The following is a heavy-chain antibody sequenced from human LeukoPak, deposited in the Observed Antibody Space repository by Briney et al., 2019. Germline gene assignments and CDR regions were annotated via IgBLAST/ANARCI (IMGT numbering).Heavy chain of an antibody. Sequence: SVKVSSKASGGTFSSYAISWVRQAPGQGLEWMGRIIPILGIANYAQKFQGRVTITADKSTSTAYMELSSLRSEDTAVYYCAREGYSGSIQDYWGQGTLVTVSS. CDR1: GGTFSSYA. V-gene: IGHV1-69*04. CDR2: IIPILGIA. D-gene: IGHD1-26*01. CDR3: AREGYSGSIQDY. J-gene: IGHJ4*02.